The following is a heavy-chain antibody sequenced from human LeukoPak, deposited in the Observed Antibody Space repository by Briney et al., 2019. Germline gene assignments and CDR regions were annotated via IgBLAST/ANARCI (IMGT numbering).Heavy chain of an antibody. Sequence: SETLSLTCTVSGGSISSYYWSWIRQPAGKGLEWIGEINHSGSTNYNPSLKSRVTISVDTSKNQFSPKLSSVTAADTAVYYCARASYGDYNFDYWGQGTLVTVSS. CDR1: GGSISSYY. D-gene: IGHD4-17*01. J-gene: IGHJ4*02. CDR2: INHSGST. CDR3: ARASYGDYNFDY. V-gene: IGHV4-59*12.